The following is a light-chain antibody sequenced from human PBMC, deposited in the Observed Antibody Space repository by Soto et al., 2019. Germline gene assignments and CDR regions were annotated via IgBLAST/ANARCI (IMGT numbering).Light chain of an antibody. Sequence: DIQMTQSPSTLSGSVGDRVTITCRASQSVGTWVAWYQQKPGKAPKLLIYGASNLESGVPSRFSGSGSGTEFTLTITTLQPDDFATYFCQHYRRNTWSFGPGTKVDI. CDR3: QHYRRNTWS. V-gene: IGKV1-5*01. J-gene: IGKJ1*01. CDR2: GAS. CDR1: QSVGTW.